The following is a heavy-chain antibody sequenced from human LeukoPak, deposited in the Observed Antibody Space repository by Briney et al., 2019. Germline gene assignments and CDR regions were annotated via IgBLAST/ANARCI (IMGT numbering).Heavy chain of an antibody. CDR2: ISYDGSNK. CDR3: ASGLYGSGSYLGDY. V-gene: IGHV3-30*04. CDR1: GFTFSSYA. Sequence: GGSLRLSCAASGFTFSSYAMHWVRQAPGKGLEWVAVISYDGSNKYYADSVKGRFTISRDNAKNSLYLQMNSLRAEDTAVYYCASGLYGSGSYLGDYWGQGTLVTVSS. J-gene: IGHJ4*02. D-gene: IGHD3-10*01.